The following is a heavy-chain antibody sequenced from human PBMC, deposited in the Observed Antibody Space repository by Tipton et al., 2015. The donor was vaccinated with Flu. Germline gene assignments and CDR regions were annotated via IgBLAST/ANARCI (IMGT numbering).Heavy chain of an antibody. V-gene: IGHV4-38-2*02. CDR3: ARSTYYYGSGSSDY. D-gene: IGHD3-10*01. CDR2: ISHSGRT. Sequence: TLSLTCTVSGYSVTNIYYWGWIRQPPGKGLEWIGCISHSGRTYYNPSLKSRVTISVDTGKNQFSQRLSSVTAADTAVYYCARSTYYYGSGSSDYWGQGTLVTVSS. CDR1: GYSVTNIYY. J-gene: IGHJ4*02.